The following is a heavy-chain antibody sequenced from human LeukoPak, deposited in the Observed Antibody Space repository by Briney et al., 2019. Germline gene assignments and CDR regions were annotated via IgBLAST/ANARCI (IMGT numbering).Heavy chain of an antibody. V-gene: IGHV3-7*03. Sequence: TGGSLRLSCAASGFTFSSYWMSWVRQAPGKGLEWVANIKQDGSERYYVDSVKGRFIISRDNAKNSLYLQMNSLRAEATAVYYCARDPYSSGLLTFDIWGHGTMVTVSS. CDR1: GFTFSSYW. CDR3: ARDPYSSGLLTFDI. D-gene: IGHD6-19*01. CDR2: IKQDGSER. J-gene: IGHJ3*02.